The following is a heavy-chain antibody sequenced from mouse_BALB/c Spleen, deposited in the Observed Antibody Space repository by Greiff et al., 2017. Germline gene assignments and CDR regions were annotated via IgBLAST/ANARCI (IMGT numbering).Heavy chain of an antibody. CDR1: GYTFTSYV. CDR2: INPYNDGT. D-gene: IGHD2-4*01. Sequence: LQQSGPELVKPGASVKMSCKASGYTFTSYVMHWVKQKPGQGLEWIGYINPYNDGTKYNEKFKGKATLTSDKSSSTAYMELSSLTSEDSAVYYCARGIYYDYDGFAYWGQGTLVTVSA. CDR3: ARGIYYDYDGFAY. V-gene: IGHV1-14*01. J-gene: IGHJ3*01.